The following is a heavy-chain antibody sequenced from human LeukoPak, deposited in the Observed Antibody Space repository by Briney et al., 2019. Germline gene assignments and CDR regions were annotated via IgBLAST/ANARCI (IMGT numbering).Heavy chain of an antibody. V-gene: IGHV4-31*03. CDR1: GGSISSGGYY. CDR3: ARHVFHSSTSYGPIDY. CDR2: IYYSGST. Sequence: PSETLSLACTVSGGSISSGGYYWSWIRQHPGKGLEWIGYIYYSGSTYYNPSLKSRVTISVDTSKNQFSLNLNSVTAADTAVYYCARHVFHSSTSYGPIDYWGQGTLVTVST. J-gene: IGHJ4*02. D-gene: IGHD6-13*01.